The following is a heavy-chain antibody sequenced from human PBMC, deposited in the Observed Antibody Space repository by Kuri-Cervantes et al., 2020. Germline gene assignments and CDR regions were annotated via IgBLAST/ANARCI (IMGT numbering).Heavy chain of an antibody. J-gene: IGHJ4*02. CDR3: ARLRFGELLSFDS. V-gene: IGHV4-39*07. CDR1: GGSISSTRYY. D-gene: IGHD3-10*01. CDR2: MYYSGTT. Sequence: SETLSLTCTVSGGSISSTRYYWGWIRQPPGKGLEWIGSMYYSGTTYYNPSLKSRVTISVDTSKNQFSLKLSSVTAADTAVYYCARLRFGELLSFDSWGQGTLVTVSS.